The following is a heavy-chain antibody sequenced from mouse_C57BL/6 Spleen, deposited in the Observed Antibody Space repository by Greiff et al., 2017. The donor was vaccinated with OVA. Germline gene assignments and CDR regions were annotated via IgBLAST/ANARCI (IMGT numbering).Heavy chain of an antibody. V-gene: IGHV1-72*01. CDR1: GYTFTSYW. CDR3: ANYYGSSLGYFDV. D-gene: IGHD1-1*01. CDR2: IDPNSGGT. Sequence: VQLQQSGAELVKPGASVKLSCKASGYTFTSYWMHWVKQRPGRGLEWIGRIDPNSGGTKYNEKFKSKATLTVDKPSSTAYMQLSSLTSEDSAVYYCANYYGSSLGYFDVWGTGTTVTVSS. J-gene: IGHJ1*03.